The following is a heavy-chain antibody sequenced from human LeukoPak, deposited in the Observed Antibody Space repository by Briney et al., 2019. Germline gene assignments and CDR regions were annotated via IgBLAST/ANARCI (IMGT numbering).Heavy chain of an antibody. Sequence: ASVNVSCKASGYTFTAYYIHCVRQAPGQGLEWMGWINPNSGGTNYAQKFQDRVTMTRDTSISTAYLELSRLTSDDTAVYYCARDSGHGWYDVWGQGTLVAVSS. CDR2: INPNSGGT. V-gene: IGHV1-2*02. CDR3: ARDSGHGWYDV. J-gene: IGHJ5*02. CDR1: GYTFTAYY.